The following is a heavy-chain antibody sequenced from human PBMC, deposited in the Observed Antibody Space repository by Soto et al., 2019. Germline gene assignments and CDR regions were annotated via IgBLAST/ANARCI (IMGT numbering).Heavy chain of an antibody. CDR1: GGSFSGYY. Sequence: TSETLSLTCAVYGGSFSGYYWSWIRQPPGKGLEWIGEINHSGSTNYNPPLKSRVTISVDTSKNQFSLKLSSVTAADTAVYYCARSVVAGTQEPQYYMAVWGKGTSVTVYS. V-gene: IGHV4-34*01. CDR2: INHSGST. CDR3: ARSVVAGTQEPQYYMAV. D-gene: IGHD6-19*01. J-gene: IGHJ6*03.